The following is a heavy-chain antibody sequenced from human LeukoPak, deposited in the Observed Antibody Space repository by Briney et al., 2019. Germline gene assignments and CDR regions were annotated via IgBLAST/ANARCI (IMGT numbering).Heavy chain of an antibody. D-gene: IGHD5-24*01. J-gene: IGHJ2*01. CDR1: GGSISSSSYY. V-gene: IGHV4-39*01. Sequence: PSETLSLTCSVSGGSISSSSYYWGWLRQPPGKGLEWIGSIFFSGSTYYNPSLKSRVTISVDTSKNQFSLILSSMTAADTAVYYCARKGDGYNSGYFDPWGRGTLVTVSS. CDR2: IFFSGST. CDR3: ARKGDGYNSGYFDP.